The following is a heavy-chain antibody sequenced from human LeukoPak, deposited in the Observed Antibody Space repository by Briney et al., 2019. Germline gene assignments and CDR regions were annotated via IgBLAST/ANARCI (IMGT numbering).Heavy chain of an antibody. CDR1: GGSISSYY. CDR3: AREAGIAAAGRKFDP. CDR2: IYTSGST. D-gene: IGHD6-13*01. Sequence: PSETLSLTCTVSGGSISSYYWSWLRQPAGKGLEWIGRIYTSGSTNYNPSLKSRVTMSVDTSKNQFSLKLSSVTAADTAVYYCAREAGIAAAGRKFDPWGQGTLVTVSS. V-gene: IGHV4-4*07. J-gene: IGHJ5*02.